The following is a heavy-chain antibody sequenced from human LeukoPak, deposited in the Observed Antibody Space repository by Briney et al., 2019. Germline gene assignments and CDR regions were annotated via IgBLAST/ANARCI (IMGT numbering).Heavy chain of an antibody. Sequence: GGSLRLSCAVSGITLSNYGMSWVRQAPGKGLEWVAGISDRGGRTNYADSVKGRFTISRDNPRNTLYLQMNSLSAEDTAVYFCAKRGVVIRVILVGFHKEAYYFDSWGQGALATVSS. CDR3: AKRGVVIRVILVGFHKEAYYFDS. D-gene: IGHD3-22*01. J-gene: IGHJ4*02. CDR2: ISDRGGRT. CDR1: GITLSNYG. V-gene: IGHV3-23*01.